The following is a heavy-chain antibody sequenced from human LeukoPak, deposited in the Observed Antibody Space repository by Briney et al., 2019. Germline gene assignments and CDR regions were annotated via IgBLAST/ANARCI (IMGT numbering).Heavy chain of an antibody. Sequence: PSETLSLTCAVYGGSFSGYYWSWIRQPPGKGLEWIGYIYYSGSTNYNPSLKSRVTISVDTSKNQFSLKLSSVTAADTAVYYCARGWNYDPIDYWGQGTLVTVSS. D-gene: IGHD1-7*01. CDR2: IYYSGST. CDR3: ARGWNYDPIDY. J-gene: IGHJ4*02. CDR1: GGSFSGYY. V-gene: IGHV4-59*01.